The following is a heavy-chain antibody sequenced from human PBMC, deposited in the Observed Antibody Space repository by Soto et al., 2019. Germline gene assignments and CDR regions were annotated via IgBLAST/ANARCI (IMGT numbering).Heavy chain of an antibody. CDR3: ARDLAAAGLRYYYYGMDV. CDR2: IWYDGSNK. D-gene: IGHD6-13*01. Sequence: QVQLVESGGGVVQPGRSLRLSCAASGFTFSSYGMHWVRQAPGKGLEWVAVIWYDGSNKYYADSVKGRFTISRDNSKNTLYLQMNSLRAEDTAVYYCARDLAAAGLRYYYYGMDVWGQGTTVTVSS. V-gene: IGHV3-33*01. CDR1: GFTFSSYG. J-gene: IGHJ6*02.